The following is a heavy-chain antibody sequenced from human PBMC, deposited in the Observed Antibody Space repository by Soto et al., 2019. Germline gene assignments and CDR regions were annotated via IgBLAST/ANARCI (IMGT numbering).Heavy chain of an antibody. CDR1: GFSFSDYF. V-gene: IGHV1-46*01. J-gene: IGHJ4*02. CDR2: INPSGDSR. D-gene: IGHD5-12*01. Sequence: ASVKVSCKASGFSFSDYFMHWVRQAPGQGLEWMGIINPSGDSRNYEQKFQGRVTITRDTSTSTVYMELRSLRSEDTAVYYCARQGDGYNSTFDYWGQGNRVTVS. CDR3: ARQGDGYNSTFDY.